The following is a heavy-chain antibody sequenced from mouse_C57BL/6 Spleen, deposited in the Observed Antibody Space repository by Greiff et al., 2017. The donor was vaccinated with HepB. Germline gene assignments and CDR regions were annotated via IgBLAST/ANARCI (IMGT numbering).Heavy chain of an antibody. CDR1: GYTFTSYW. CDR2: IDPSDSYT. J-gene: IGHJ4*01. D-gene: IGHD3-1*01. CDR3: ARRGRRHRAMDY. Sequence: QVQLQQPGAELVMPGASVKLSCKASGYTFTSYWMHWVKQRPGQGLEWIGEIDPSDSYTNYNQKFKGKSTLTVDKSSSTAYMQLSSLTSEDSAVYYCARRGRRHRAMDYWGQGTSVTVSS. V-gene: IGHV1-69*01.